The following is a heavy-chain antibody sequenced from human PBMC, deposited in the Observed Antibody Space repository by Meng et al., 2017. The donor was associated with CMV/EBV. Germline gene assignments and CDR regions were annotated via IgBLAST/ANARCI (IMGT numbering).Heavy chain of an antibody. J-gene: IGHJ1*01. Sequence: GGSLRLSCAASGFTFSSYSMNWVRQAPGKGLEWVSSISSSSSYIYYADSVKGRVTISRDNAKNSLYLQMNSLRAEDTAVYYCARDVSSNWYVEYFQHWGQGTLVTVSS. CDR3: ARDVSSNWYVEYFQH. CDR1: GFTFSSYS. V-gene: IGHV3-21*01. D-gene: IGHD6-13*01. CDR2: ISSSSSYI.